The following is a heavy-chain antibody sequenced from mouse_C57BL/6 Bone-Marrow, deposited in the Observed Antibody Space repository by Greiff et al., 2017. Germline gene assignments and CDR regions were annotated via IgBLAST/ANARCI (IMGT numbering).Heavy chain of an antibody. J-gene: IGHJ2*01. CDR1: GYTFTSYW. CDR2: IYPGSGST. Sequence: HLHQPGAELVKPGASVKMSCKASGYTFTSYWITWVKQRPGQGLEWIGDIYPGSGSTNYNEKFKSKATLTVDTSSSTAYMQLSSLTSEDSAVYYCARHLYYFDYWGQGTTLTVSS. CDR3: ARHLYYFDY. V-gene: IGHV1-55*01.